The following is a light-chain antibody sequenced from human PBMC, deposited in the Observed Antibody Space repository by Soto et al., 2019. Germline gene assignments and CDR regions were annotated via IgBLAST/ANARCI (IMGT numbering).Light chain of an antibody. CDR3: CSYAGSYTYV. CDR1: SSDVGGYNY. CDR2: DVS. V-gene: IGLV2-11*01. Sequence: QSVLTQPRSVSGSPGQSVTISCTGTSSDVGGYNYVSWYQQHPGKAPKLMIYDVSKRPSGVPDRFSGSKSGNTASLTISGLQAEDEADYYCCSYAGSYTYVFGTGTKVIVL. J-gene: IGLJ1*01.